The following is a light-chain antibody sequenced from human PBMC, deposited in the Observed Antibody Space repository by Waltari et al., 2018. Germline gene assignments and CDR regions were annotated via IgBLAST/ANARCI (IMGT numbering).Light chain of an antibody. CDR1: NSDVGAYNY. J-gene: IGLJ1*01. V-gene: IGLV2-8*01. Sequence: QSVLTQPPSATGSPGQSVTISCTGTNSDVGAYNYVYWYQQHPGKVPKLLIYEVTKRPSGVPARFSGSKSGNTASLTVSGLQADDEADYYCSSYAHNNHFVFGTGTKVTVL. CDR2: EVT. CDR3: SSYAHNNHFV.